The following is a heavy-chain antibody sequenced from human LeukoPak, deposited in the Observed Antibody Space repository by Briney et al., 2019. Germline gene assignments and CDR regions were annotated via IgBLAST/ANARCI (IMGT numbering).Heavy chain of an antibody. Sequence: GASVKVSCKASGYTFTSCYMHWVRQAPGQGLEWMGIINPSGGTTSYAQKFQGRVTMTRNTSTSTAYMELSSLRSEDTAVYNCARGWVDTAMVLVDDAFYIWGKLTMVTVSS. J-gene: IGHJ3*02. D-gene: IGHD5-18*01. CDR2: INPSGGTT. CDR3: ARGWVDTAMVLVDDAFYI. CDR1: GYTFTSCY. V-gene: IGHV1-46*01.